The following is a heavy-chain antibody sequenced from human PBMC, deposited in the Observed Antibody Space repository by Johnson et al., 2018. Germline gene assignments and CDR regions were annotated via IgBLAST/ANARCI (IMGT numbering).Heavy chain of an antibody. D-gene: IGHD1-26*01. J-gene: IGHJ3*02. CDR1: GFTFSSYA. CDR2: ISYDGSNK. Sequence: QVQLVESGGGVVQHGRSLRLSCAASGFTFSSYAMHWVRQAPGKGLEWVAVISYDGSNKYYADSVTGRFTIARDNSKNTRYLQKNSLRAEDTAVYYCARERWPGAPDAFDIWGQGTMVTVSS. CDR3: ARERWPGAPDAFDI. V-gene: IGHV3-30-3*01.